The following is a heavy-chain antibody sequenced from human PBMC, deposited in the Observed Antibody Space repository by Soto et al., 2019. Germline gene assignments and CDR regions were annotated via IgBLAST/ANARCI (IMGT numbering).Heavy chain of an antibody. D-gene: IGHD5-18*01. CDR2: ISSSSSTI. J-gene: IGHJ4*02. CDR3: ARDVLQPMVNEGAIGWWDPPAYYIEY. CDR1: GFTFSSYS. Sequence: EVQLVESGGGLVQPGGSLRLSCAASGFTFSSYSMNWVRQAPGKGLEWVSYISSSSSTIYYADSVKGRFTSSTDNAKNSLYLQMNSLRDEDTAVYYCARDVLQPMVNEGAIGWWDPPAYYIEYWGQGTLVTVSS. V-gene: IGHV3-48*02.